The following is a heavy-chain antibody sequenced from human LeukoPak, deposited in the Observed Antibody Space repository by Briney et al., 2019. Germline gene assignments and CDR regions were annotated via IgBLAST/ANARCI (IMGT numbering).Heavy chain of an antibody. CDR1: GYTFTGYY. J-gene: IGHJ4*02. D-gene: IGHD1-26*01. CDR2: INPNSGGT. V-gene: IGHV1-2*02. Sequence: GASVKVSFKTSGYTFTGYYIHWVRQAPGQGLEWMGWINPNSGGTNYAQKFQGRVTMTRDTSISTAYMDLSRLRSDDTAVYYCTSGASSDYRPDYYFDYWGQGTLVTVSS. CDR3: TSGASSDYRPDYYFDY.